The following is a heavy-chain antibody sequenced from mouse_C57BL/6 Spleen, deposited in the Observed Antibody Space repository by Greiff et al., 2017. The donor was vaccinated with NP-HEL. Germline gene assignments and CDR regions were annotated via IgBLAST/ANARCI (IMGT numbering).Heavy chain of an antibody. Sequence: VQLQQSGPELVKPGDSVKISCKASGYSFTGYFMNWVMQSHGKSLEWIGRINPYNGDTFYNQKFKGKATLTVDKSSSTAHMELRSLTSEDSAVYYCARGDGYDAWFAYWGQGTLVTVSA. CDR1: GYSFTGYF. CDR3: ARGDGYDAWFAY. J-gene: IGHJ3*01. D-gene: IGHD2-2*01. V-gene: IGHV1-20*01. CDR2: INPYNGDT.